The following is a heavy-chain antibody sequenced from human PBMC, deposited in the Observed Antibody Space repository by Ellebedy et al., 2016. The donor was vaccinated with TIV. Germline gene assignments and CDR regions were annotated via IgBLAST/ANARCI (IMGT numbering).Heavy chain of an antibody. Sequence: AASVKVSCKASGYTFSTQERICLRHPPGQGLLWMGWINTTTGNPTYAPEFTGRFVFSLDTSVNTAYLQISSLKAEDTAVYYCASGVTTVGYSDYWGQGTLVTFSS. CDR2: INTTTGNP. CDR1: GYTFSTQE. J-gene: IGHJ4*02. CDR3: ASGVTTVGYSDY. D-gene: IGHD4-17*01. V-gene: IGHV7-4-1*02.